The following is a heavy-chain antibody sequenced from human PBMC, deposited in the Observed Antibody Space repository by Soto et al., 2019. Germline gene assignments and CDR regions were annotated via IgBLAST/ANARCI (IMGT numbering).Heavy chain of an antibody. D-gene: IGHD1-1*01. V-gene: IGHV4-59*06. Sequence: SETLSLTCTVSGGSISSYYWSWIRQPAGKGLEWIGYIYYSGSTYYNPSLKSRVTISVDTSKNQFSMKLSSVTAADTAVYYCAIAKESNDVHWFDPWGQGTLVTVSS. CDR1: GGSISSYY. CDR3: AIAKESNDVHWFDP. CDR2: IYYSGST. J-gene: IGHJ5*02.